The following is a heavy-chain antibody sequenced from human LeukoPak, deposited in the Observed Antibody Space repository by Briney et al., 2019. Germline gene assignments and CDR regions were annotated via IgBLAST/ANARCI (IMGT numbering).Heavy chain of an antibody. D-gene: IGHD3-9*01. Sequence: PETLSLTCAVSGYSISSGYYWGWIRQPPGKGLEWIGSIYHSGSTYYNPSLKSRVTISVDTSKNQFSLKLSSVTAADTAVYYCATQPDYDILTGYPNWFDPWGQGTLVTVSS. V-gene: IGHV4-38-2*01. CDR3: ATQPDYDILTGYPNWFDP. J-gene: IGHJ5*02. CDR2: IYHSGST. CDR1: GYSISSGYY.